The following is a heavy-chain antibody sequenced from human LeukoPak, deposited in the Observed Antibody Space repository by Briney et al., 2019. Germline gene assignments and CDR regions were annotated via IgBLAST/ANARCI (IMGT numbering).Heavy chain of an antibody. CDR1: GFTFSSNY. V-gene: IGHV3-53*01. D-gene: IGHD4-11*01. J-gene: IGHJ3*02. Sequence: GGSLRLFCAASGFTFSSNYMSWVRQAPGKGLEWVSVIYSGGSTYYADSVKGRFTISRDNSKNTLYLQMNSLRAEDTAVYYCARDTVAAPTLDAFDIWGQGTMVTVSS. CDR3: ARDTVAAPTLDAFDI. CDR2: IYSGGST.